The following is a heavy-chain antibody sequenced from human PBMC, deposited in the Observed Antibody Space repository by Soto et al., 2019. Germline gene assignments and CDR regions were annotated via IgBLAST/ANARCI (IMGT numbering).Heavy chain of an antibody. J-gene: IGHJ5*02. CDR3: ARNRTPGLYSNYWFDP. D-gene: IGHD4-4*01. V-gene: IGHV3-21*01. Sequence: GGSLRLSCAASGFTFSSYSMNWVRQAPGKGLEWVSSISSSSSYIYYADSVKGRFTISRDNAKNSLYLQMNSLRAEDTAVYYCARNRTPGLYSNYWFDPWGQGTLVTVSS. CDR1: GFTFSSYS. CDR2: ISSSSSYI.